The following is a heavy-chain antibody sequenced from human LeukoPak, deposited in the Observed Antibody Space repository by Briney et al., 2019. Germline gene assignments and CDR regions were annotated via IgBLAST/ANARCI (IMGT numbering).Heavy chain of an antibody. Sequence: ASVKVSCKASGYTFTGNYMHWVRQAPGQGLEWMGWINPNSGGTNYAQKFQGRVTMTRDTSISTAYMELSRLRSDDTAVYYCARDSKKKLLWFGELRPHDIWGQGTMVTVSS. D-gene: IGHD3-10*01. CDR1: GYTFTGNY. CDR2: INPNSGGT. J-gene: IGHJ3*02. V-gene: IGHV1-2*02. CDR3: ARDSKKKLLWFGELRPHDI.